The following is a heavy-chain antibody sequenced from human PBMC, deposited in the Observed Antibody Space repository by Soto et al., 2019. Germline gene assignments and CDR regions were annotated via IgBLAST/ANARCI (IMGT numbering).Heavy chain of an antibody. J-gene: IGHJ5*02. CDR3: AMTETTLYNWFDP. Sequence: GASVKVSCTASGYTFTSYGISWVRQAPGQGLEWMGWISAYNGNTNYAQKLQGRVTMTTDTSTSTAYMELRSLRSDDTAVYYCAMTETTLYNWFDPWGQGTLVTVSS. V-gene: IGHV1-18*01. D-gene: IGHD4-4*01. CDR1: GYTFTSYG. CDR2: ISAYNGNT.